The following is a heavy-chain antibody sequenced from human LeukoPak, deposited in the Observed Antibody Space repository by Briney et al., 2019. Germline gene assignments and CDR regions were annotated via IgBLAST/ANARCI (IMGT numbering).Heavy chain of an antibody. Sequence: PGGSLRLSCAASGFTFSTYAMSWVRQAPGKGLEWVSAISGGGGSTYYADSVKGRFTISRDNSKNTLYLQMNSLRAEDTAVYYCAKGATPWLRFFDWFAAPDYWGQGTLVTVSS. V-gene: IGHV3-23*01. CDR3: AKGATPWLRFFDWFAAPDY. J-gene: IGHJ4*02. D-gene: IGHD3-9*01. CDR1: GFTFSTYA. CDR2: ISGGGGST.